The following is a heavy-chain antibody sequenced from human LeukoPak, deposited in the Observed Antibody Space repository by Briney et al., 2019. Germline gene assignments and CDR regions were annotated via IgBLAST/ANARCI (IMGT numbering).Heavy chain of an antibody. CDR1: GFTFSSYA. J-gene: IGHJ4*02. CDR2: ISGSGGST. D-gene: IGHD6-13*01. CDR3: AKLERGSSWSNTFDY. V-gene: IGHV3-23*01. Sequence: GGSLRLSCAASGFTFSSYAMSWVRQAPGKGLEWVSAISGSGGSTYYADSVKGRFTISRDNSKNTLYLQMNSLRAEDTAVYYCAKLERGSSWSNTFDYWGQGTLVTVSS.